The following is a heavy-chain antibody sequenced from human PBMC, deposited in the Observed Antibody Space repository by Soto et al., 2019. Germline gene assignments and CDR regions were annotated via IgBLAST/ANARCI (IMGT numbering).Heavy chain of an antibody. D-gene: IGHD3-16*01. J-gene: IGHJ4*02. CDR1: GGSMSSHY. CDR3: ARADPDASVGY. V-gene: IGHV4-59*11. Sequence: PSKTLSLTCTVSGGSMSSHYWTWLRQPPGKGLEWIGYISYSGSTYYNPSLKSRVTISADTSRNQFSLKLSSVIAADTAVYYCARADPDASVGYWGQGTLVTVSS. CDR2: ISYSGST.